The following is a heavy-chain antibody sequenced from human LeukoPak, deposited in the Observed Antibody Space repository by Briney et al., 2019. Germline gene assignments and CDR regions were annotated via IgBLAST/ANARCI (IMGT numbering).Heavy chain of an antibody. J-gene: IGHJ4*02. V-gene: IGHV3-48*03. CDR1: GFTFSSYE. Sequence: GGSLRLSCAASGFTFSSYEMNWVRQAPGKGLEWVSYISSSGSTIYYADSVKGRFTISRDNSKNTLYLQMNSLRAEDTAVYYCAKDFRTYYYGSGTLAYWGQGTLVTVSS. CDR2: ISSSGSTI. D-gene: IGHD3-10*01. CDR3: AKDFRTYYYGSGTLAY.